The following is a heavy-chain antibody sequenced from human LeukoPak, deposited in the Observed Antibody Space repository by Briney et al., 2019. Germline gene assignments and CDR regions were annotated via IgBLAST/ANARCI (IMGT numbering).Heavy chain of an antibody. V-gene: IGHV3-66*01. CDR3: ATVVSTPHYYYGMDV. D-gene: IGHD2-2*01. Sequence: GGSLRLSCAASGFTVSSNYMSWVRQAPGKGLEWVSVIYSGGSTYYADSVKGRFTISRDNSKNTLYLQMNSLRAEDTAVYYCATVVSTPHYYYGMDVWGQGTTVTVSS. J-gene: IGHJ6*02. CDR1: GFTVSSNY. CDR2: IYSGGST.